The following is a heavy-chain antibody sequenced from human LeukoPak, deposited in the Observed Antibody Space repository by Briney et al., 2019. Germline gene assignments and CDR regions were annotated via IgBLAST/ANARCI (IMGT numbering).Heavy chain of an antibody. D-gene: IGHD3-10*01. CDR2: ISYDESDK. CDR3: ARGYGSGQKSNNWFDP. Sequence: GRSLRLSCAASGFTFSNYGMHWVRQAPGKGLEWVAVISYDESDKYYADSVKGRFTISRDNAKNSLYLQMNSLRAEDTAVYYCARGYGSGQKSNNWFDPWGQGTLVTVSS. J-gene: IGHJ5*02. CDR1: GFTFSNYG. V-gene: IGHV3-30*03.